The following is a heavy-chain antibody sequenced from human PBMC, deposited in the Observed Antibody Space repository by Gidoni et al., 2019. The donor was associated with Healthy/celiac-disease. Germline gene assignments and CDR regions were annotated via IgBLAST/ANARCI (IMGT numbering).Heavy chain of an antibody. V-gene: IGHV1-46*01. J-gene: IGHJ5*02. D-gene: IGHD3-10*01. CDR1: GYTFTSYY. CDR2: INPSGGST. CDR3: ARMWMVQGVPNWFDP. Sequence: QVQLVQSGAEVKTPGASVKVSCKASGYTFTSYYMHWVRQAPGQGLEWMGIINPSGGSTSYAQKFQGRVTMTRDTSTSTVYMELSSLRSEDTAVYYCARMWMVQGVPNWFDPWGQGTLVTVSS.